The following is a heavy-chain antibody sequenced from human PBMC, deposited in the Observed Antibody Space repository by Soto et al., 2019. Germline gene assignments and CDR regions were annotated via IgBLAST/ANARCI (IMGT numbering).Heavy chain of an antibody. CDR2: IYFSGSGTS. Sequence: PSETLSLTCSVSGDFISNTTYYWAWVRQAPGKGLEWVGSIYFSGSGTSHYNPSLKSRVTISVDTSKNQFSLKLTSVTAADTAVYDCARPRYSFGTSGYYTFDYWGKGT. V-gene: IGHV4-39*01. CDR1: GDFISNTTYY. J-gene: IGHJ4*02. D-gene: IGHD3-3*01. CDR3: ARPRYSFGTSGYYTFDY.